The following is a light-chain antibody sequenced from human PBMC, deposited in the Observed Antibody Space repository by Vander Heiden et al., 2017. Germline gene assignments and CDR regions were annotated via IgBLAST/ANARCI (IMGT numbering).Light chain of an antibody. CDR2: DAS. V-gene: IGKV3-11*01. Sequence: EIVLTQSPATLSFSPGERATLSCRASQSVSSSLAWYQQKPGQAPRLLIYDASNRATGIPARFSGSGSETDFTLTISSLEPEDFAVYYCQQRGNWPVAFGGGTTVEIK. CDR1: QSVSSS. J-gene: IGKJ4*01. CDR3: QQRGNWPVA.